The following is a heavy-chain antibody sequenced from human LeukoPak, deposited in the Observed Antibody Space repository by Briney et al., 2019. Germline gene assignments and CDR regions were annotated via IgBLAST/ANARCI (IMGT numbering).Heavy chain of an antibody. CDR2: IYYSGST. CDR1: GGSISGGSDY. J-gene: IGHJ3*02. Sequence: SETLSLTCTVSGGSISGGSDYWSWIRQPPGKGLEWIGYIYYSGSTNYNPSLKSRVTISVDTSKNQFSLKLSSVTAADTAVYYCARANPPIAAAGNDAFDIWGQGTMVTVSS. CDR3: ARANPPIAAAGNDAFDI. V-gene: IGHV4-61*01. D-gene: IGHD6-13*01.